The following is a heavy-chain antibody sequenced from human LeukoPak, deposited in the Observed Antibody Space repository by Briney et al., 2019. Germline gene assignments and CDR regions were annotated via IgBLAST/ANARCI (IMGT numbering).Heavy chain of an antibody. Sequence: SETLSLTCAVYGVSFSGYYWSWIRQPPGKGLEWVGEINHSGSTNYNPSLKSRVTISVDTSKNQFSLKLSSVTAADTAVYYCAKDRPIAAMGGAFDIWGQGTMVTVSS. D-gene: IGHD6-13*01. CDR1: GVSFSGYY. CDR2: INHSGST. V-gene: IGHV4-34*01. J-gene: IGHJ3*02. CDR3: AKDRPIAAMGGAFDI.